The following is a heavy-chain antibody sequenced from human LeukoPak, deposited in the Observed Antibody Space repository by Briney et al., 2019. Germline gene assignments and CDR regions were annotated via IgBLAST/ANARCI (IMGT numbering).Heavy chain of an antibody. D-gene: IGHD6-13*01. CDR3: AHRPPGAAGVEWSFDY. CDR1: GFSLTAGGVG. V-gene: IGHV2-5*02. Sequence: SGPTLVNPTQTLTLTCTFSGFSLTAGGVGVGWIRQPPGKALEWLAVIYWDDDKRYSPSLKSRLPISKDTSKNQVVLTMTNMDPVDTATYYCAHRPPGAAGVEWSFDYWGQGTLVTVSS. J-gene: IGHJ4*02. CDR2: IYWDDDK.